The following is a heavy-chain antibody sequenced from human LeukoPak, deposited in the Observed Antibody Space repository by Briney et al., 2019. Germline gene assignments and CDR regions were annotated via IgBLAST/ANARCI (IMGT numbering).Heavy chain of an antibody. V-gene: IGHV3-48*03. CDR2: ISSSGSTI. CDR3: ARHEAGDYYYYYYMDV. D-gene: IGHD2-21*02. J-gene: IGHJ6*03. Sequence: GGSLRLSCAASGFTFSSYEMNWVRQAPGKGLEWVSYISSSGSTIYYADSVKGRFTISRDNAKNSLYLQMNSLRAEDTAVYYCARHEAGDYYYYYYMDVWGKGTTVTVSS. CDR1: GFTFSSYE.